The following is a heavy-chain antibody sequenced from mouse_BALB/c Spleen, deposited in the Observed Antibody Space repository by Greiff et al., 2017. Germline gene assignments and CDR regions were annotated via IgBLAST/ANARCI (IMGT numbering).Heavy chain of an antibody. CDR2: ISSGGST. Sequence: EVKLMESGGGLVKPGGSLKLSCAASGFTFSSYAMSWVRQTPEKRLEWVASISSGGSTYYPDSVKGRFTISRDNARNILYLQMSSLRSEDTAMYYCAQGASYYAMDYWGQGTSVTVSS. CDR3: AQGASYYAMDY. V-gene: IGHV5-6-5*01. CDR1: GFTFSSYA. J-gene: IGHJ4*01.